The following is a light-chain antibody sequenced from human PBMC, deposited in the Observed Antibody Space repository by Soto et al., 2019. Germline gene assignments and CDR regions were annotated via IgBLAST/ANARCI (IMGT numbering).Light chain of an antibody. J-gene: IGKJ1*01. CDR2: DAS. CDR3: QQRASWWT. CDR1: HNVDNF. V-gene: IGKV3-11*01. Sequence: EVVLTQSPATLSLSPGERATLSCRASHNVDNFLAWYQQKPGQAPRLVIYDASNRATGIPARFSGSGSGTDFTLTISSLEPEDFAVYYCQQRASWWTFGQGTKVEIK.